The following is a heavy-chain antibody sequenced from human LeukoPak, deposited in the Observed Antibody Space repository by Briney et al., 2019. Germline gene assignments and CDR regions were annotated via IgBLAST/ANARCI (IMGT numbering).Heavy chain of an antibody. Sequence: SETLSLTCSVSGGSISSYYWSWIRQPPGKGLEWIGYIYYSGSTNYNPSLKSRVTISVDTSKNQFSLKLSSVTAADTAVYYCASDYGDYEGALDYWGQGTLVTVPS. CDR1: GGSISSYY. CDR3: ASDYGDYEGALDY. V-gene: IGHV4-59*01. D-gene: IGHD4-17*01. J-gene: IGHJ4*02. CDR2: IYYSGST.